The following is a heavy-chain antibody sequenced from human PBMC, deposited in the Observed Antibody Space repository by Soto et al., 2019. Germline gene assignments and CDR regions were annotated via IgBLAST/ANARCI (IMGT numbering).Heavy chain of an antibody. D-gene: IGHD3-22*01. CDR2: ISGSGGST. Sequence: GGSLRLSCAASGFTFSSYAMSWVRQAPGKGLEWVSAISGSGGSTYYADSVKGRFTISRDNSKNTLYLQMNSLRAEDTAVYYCARTMIVVVIPNWFDPWGQGTLVTVSS. J-gene: IGHJ5*02. CDR3: ARTMIVVVIPNWFDP. V-gene: IGHV3-23*01. CDR1: GFTFSSYA.